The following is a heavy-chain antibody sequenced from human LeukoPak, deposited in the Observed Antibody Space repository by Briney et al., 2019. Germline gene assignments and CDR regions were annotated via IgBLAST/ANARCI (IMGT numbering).Heavy chain of an antibody. CDR2: INPNSGGT. J-gene: IGHJ4*02. CDR1: GYTFTGYY. CDR3: GREYSYEGSGYAAGAGGY. V-gene: IGHV1-2*02. D-gene: IGHD3-22*01. Sequence: ASVKVSCKASGYTFTGYYMHWVRQAPGQGLEWMGWINPNSGGTNYAQKFKGRVTMTRDTSISTAYMELSRLRSDDTAVYYCGREYSYEGSGYAAGAGGYWGQGTLVTVS.